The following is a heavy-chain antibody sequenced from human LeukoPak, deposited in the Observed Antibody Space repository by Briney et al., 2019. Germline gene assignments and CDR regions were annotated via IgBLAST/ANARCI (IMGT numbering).Heavy chain of an antibody. CDR3: AVVPAANDAFDI. CDR2: IYHSGST. D-gene: IGHD2-2*01. J-gene: IGHJ3*02. CDR1: GGFISSGDYY. Sequence: SETLSLTCTVSGGFISSGDYYWSWIRQPPGKGLEWIGYIYHSGSTYYNPSLKSRVTISVDTSKNQFSLKLSSVTAADTAVYYCAVVPAANDAFDIWGQGTMVTVSS. V-gene: IGHV4-30-4*01.